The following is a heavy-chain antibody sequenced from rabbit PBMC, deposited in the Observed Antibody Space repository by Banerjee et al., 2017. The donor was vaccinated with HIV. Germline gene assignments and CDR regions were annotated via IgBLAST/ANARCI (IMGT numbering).Heavy chain of an antibody. V-gene: IGHV1S43*01. CDR3: ARFPDGAGVGGVYGLDV. CDR1: GFSFSSSYW. D-gene: IGHD4-2*01. J-gene: IGHJ3*01. Sequence: QSLEESGGGLVQPEGSLTLTCTASGFSFSSSYWICWVRQAPGKGLELIACIHSSSGSTWYASWVNGRFTISRSTSLNTVDLKMTSLTAADTATYFCARFPDGAGVGGVYGLDVWGQGTLVTVS. CDR2: IHSSSGST.